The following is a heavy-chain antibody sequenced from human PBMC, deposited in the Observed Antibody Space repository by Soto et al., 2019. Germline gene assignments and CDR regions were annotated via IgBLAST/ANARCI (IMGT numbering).Heavy chain of an antibody. D-gene: IGHD1-1*01. J-gene: IGHJ3*01. Sequence: DGQLGESGGGLIQPGESLRLSCAAFGLTISGKKYVAWVRQAPGRGLEWVSALYDVDGSFYADSVTGRFTTSSDSSMTTVYLQLNTLRPDDPAVYYCATWHEREHAFDVWGQGTTVTISS. CDR2: LYDVDGS. CDR3: ATWHEREHAFDV. V-gene: IGHV3-53*01. CDR1: GLTISGKKY.